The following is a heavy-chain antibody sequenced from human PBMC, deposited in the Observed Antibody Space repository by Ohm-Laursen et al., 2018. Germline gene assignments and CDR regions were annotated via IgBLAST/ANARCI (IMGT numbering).Heavy chain of an antibody. CDR2: INPNGGAT. J-gene: IGHJ5*02. Sequence: SVKVSCNVSGYTFTAYYTHWVRQAPGQGLEWMGWINPNGGATDYAQKFRGRVTMTRDTSISTDYMELSSLTSDDTAVYYCARDSSRTSFDPWGQGTLVIVSS. CDR1: GYTFTAYY. D-gene: IGHD6-13*01. V-gene: IGHV1-2*02. CDR3: ARDSSRTSFDP.